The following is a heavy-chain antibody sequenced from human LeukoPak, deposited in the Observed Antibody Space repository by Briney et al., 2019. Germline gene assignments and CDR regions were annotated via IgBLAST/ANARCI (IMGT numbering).Heavy chain of an antibody. V-gene: IGHV3-30*03. CDR3: ARDRRTSWSFAY. D-gene: IGHD2-2*01. J-gene: IGHJ4*02. CDR2: ISYDDGSNK. Sequence: GGSLRLSCTASGFTFSRNGRHWVRQAPGKGLEWVAVISYDDGSNKYYADSVKGRFTISRDNSKNTLSLEMNSLRAEDTAVYSCARDRRTSWSFAYWGQGMLVTVSS. CDR1: GFTFSRNG.